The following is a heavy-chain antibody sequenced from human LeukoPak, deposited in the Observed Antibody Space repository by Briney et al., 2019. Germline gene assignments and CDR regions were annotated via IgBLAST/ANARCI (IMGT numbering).Heavy chain of an antibody. D-gene: IGHD4-23*01. Sequence: PGGSRRLSCAASGFPFSSYWMTWVRQAPGKGLEWVANIKQDGSEKYYVDSVKGRFTISRDNAKNSLYLQMNSLRAEDTAVYYCASGKPAGAFDIWGQGTMVTVSS. CDR1: GFPFSSYW. V-gene: IGHV3-7*01. CDR2: IKQDGSEK. J-gene: IGHJ3*02. CDR3: ASGKPAGAFDI.